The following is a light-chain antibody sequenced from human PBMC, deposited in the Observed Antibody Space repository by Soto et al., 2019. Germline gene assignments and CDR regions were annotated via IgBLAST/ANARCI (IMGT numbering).Light chain of an antibody. V-gene: IGLV2-14*01. CDR1: SSDVGGYNY. CDR3: SSYTRSSTLR. J-gene: IGLJ1*01. Sequence: QSVLTQPASVSGSPGQSITISCTGTSSDVGGYNYVSWYQQHPGKAPKFLISEVSNRPSGVSNRFSASKSGNTASLTISGLQAEDEADYYCSSYTRSSTLRFGTGTKVTV. CDR2: EVS.